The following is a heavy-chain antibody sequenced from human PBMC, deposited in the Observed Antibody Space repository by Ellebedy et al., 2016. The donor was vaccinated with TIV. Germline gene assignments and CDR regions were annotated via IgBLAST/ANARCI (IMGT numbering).Heavy chain of an antibody. V-gene: IGHV4-59*01. CDR1: GCSISSYY. CDR2: IYYSGST. CDR3: ARGGTVAGTEWFDP. Sequence: GSLRLXXTVSGCSISSYYWSWIRQPPGKGLEWIGYIYYSGSTNYNPSLKSRVTISVDTSKNQFSLKLSSVTAADTAVYYCARGGTVAGTEWFDPWGQGTLVTVSS. D-gene: IGHD6-19*01. J-gene: IGHJ5*02.